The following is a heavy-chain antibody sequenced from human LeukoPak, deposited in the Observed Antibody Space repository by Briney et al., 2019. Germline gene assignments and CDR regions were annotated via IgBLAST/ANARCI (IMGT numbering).Heavy chain of an antibody. Sequence: SETLSLTCTVSGGSISSSYYYWGWIRQPPGKGLEWIGSIYYSGSTYYNPSLKSRVTISVDTSKNQFSLKLSSVTAADTAVYYCARQRTAVAGTDYYYYYGMDVWGQGTTVTVSS. CDR3: ARQRTAVAGTDYYYYYGMDV. V-gene: IGHV4-39*01. CDR2: IYYSGST. CDR1: GGSISSSYYY. D-gene: IGHD6-19*01. J-gene: IGHJ6*02.